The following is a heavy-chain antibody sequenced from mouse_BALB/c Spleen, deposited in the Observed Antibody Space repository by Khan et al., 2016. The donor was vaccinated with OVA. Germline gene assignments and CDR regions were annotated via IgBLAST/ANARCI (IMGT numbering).Heavy chain of an antibody. J-gene: IGHJ4*01. Sequence: EVQLQESGPGLVKPSQSLSLTCTVTGYSITSDYAWNWIRQFPGNKLEWMGYISYSGSTSYNPSLKSRISITRDTSKNQFFLQLNSVTTEDTATYYCARRGYCYYGAMDYWGQGTSVTVSS. CDR2: ISYSGST. V-gene: IGHV3-2*02. CDR1: GYSITSDYA. D-gene: IGHD2-12*01. CDR3: ARRGYCYYGAMDY.